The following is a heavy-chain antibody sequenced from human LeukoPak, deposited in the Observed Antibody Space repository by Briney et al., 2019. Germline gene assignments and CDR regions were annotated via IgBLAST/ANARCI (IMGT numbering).Heavy chain of an antibody. V-gene: IGHV1-69*04. CDR2: IVPIFGIA. CDR1: GGTFSSYA. J-gene: IGHJ6*02. Sequence: SVKVSCKASGGTFSSYAISWVRQAPGQGLEWMGRIVPIFGIANYAQKFQGRVTITADKSTSTAYMELSSLRSEDTAVYYCAVSLVVGYYGMDVWGQGTTVTVSS. CDR3: AVSLVVGYYGMDV. D-gene: IGHD2-15*01.